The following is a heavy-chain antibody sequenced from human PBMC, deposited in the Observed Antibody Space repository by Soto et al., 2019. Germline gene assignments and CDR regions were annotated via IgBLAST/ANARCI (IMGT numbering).Heavy chain of an antibody. CDR1: GGSISSGDYY. J-gene: IGHJ4*02. CDR2: IYYSGIT. CDR3: ARVKGYYDYVWGSYRAYFDY. D-gene: IGHD3-16*02. Sequence: QVQLQESGPGLVKPSQTLSLTCTVSGGSISSGDYYWSWIRQPPVKGLEWIGYIYYSGITYYNPSLKRRVTISVDTSKIQFSLKLSSVTAADTAVYYCARVKGYYDYVWGSYRAYFDYWGQGTLVTVSS. V-gene: IGHV4-30-4*01.